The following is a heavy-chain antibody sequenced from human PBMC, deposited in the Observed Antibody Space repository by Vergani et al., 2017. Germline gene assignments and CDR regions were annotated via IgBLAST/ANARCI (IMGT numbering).Heavy chain of an antibody. CDR1: GGSISSSNW. CDR2: IYYSGST. D-gene: IGHD2-21*02. CDR3: ARATIVVVTATEYYYYYYGMDV. V-gene: IGHV4-4*02. J-gene: IGHJ6*02. Sequence: QVQLQESGPGLVKPSGTLSLTCAVSGGSISSSNWWSWVRQPPGKGLEWIGYIYYSGSTNYNPSLKSRVTISVDTSKNQFSLKLSSVTAADTAVYYCARATIVVVTATEYYYYYYGMDVWGQGTTVTVSS.